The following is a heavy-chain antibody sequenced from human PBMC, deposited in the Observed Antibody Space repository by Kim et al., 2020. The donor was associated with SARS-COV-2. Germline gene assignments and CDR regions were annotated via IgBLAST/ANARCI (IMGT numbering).Heavy chain of an antibody. CDR2: INTHNGHT. D-gene: IGHD3-9*01. CDR3: ARDRDILSGYFFPFDN. J-gene: IGHJ4*02. Sequence: ASVKVSCKASGYTFSSYGISWVRQAPGQGLEWMGWINTHNGHTNYAQKLQGRVTMTTDTSTSTAYMELRSLRSDDTAVYSCARDRDILSGYFFPFDNWGQGTLVTVSS. V-gene: IGHV1-18*01. CDR1: GYTFSSYG.